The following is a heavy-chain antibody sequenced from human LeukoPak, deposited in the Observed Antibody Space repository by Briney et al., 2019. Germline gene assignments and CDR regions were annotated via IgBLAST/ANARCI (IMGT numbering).Heavy chain of an antibody. CDR1: GGSISSSNW. J-gene: IGHJ2*01. D-gene: IGHD6-13*01. V-gene: IGHV4-4*02. CDR2: IYHSGST. Sequence: PSETLSLTCAVSGGSISSSNWWSWVRQPPGKGLEWVGEIYHSGSTNYDPSLKSRVTISVDTSKNQFSLKLSSVTAADTAVYYCARELPSYSNPYWYFDLWGRGTLVTVSS. CDR3: ARELPSYSNPYWYFDL.